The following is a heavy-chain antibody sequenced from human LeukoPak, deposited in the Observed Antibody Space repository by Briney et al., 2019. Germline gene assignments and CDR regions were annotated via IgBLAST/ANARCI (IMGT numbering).Heavy chain of an antibody. Sequence: SETLSLTCTVSGGSISSYYWSWIRQPPGKGLEWIAYIYYSGTTNYNPYLKSRVTISLDTSKNQFSLKLSSVTAADTAVYYCARHENWASFPLDYWGQGTLVTVSS. J-gene: IGHJ4*02. CDR1: GGSISSYY. D-gene: IGHD2-21*01. CDR2: IYYSGTT. V-gene: IGHV4-59*08. CDR3: ARHENWASFPLDY.